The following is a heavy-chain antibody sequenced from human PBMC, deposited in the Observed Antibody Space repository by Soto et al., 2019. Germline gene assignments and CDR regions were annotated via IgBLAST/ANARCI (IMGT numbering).Heavy chain of an antibody. D-gene: IGHD1-1*01. J-gene: IGHJ4*02. Sequence: QMQLQESGPGLVKPSEPLSLTCTVSGGSISRNSYYWGWIRQPPGKGLEWIGSIYYSGSTYYNPSLQSRVTISVDTSKNQFSLKLSSVTAADTAVYYCARHDWNGVDYWGQGTLGTVSS. V-gene: IGHV4-39*01. CDR2: IYYSGST. CDR1: GGSISRNSYY. CDR3: ARHDWNGVDY.